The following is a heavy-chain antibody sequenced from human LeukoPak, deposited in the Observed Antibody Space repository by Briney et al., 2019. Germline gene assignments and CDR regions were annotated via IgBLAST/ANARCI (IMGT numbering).Heavy chain of an antibody. CDR3: ARDQTNGERGFTSIDY. D-gene: IGHD2-8*01. Sequence: GGSLRLSCAASGFTFSSYEMNWVRQAPGKGLEWVSYISSSGSTIYYADSVKGRFTISRDNAKNSLYLQMNSLRAEDTAVYYCARDQTNGERGFTSIDYWGQGTLVTVSS. CDR2: ISSSGSTI. V-gene: IGHV3-48*03. CDR1: GFTFSSYE. J-gene: IGHJ4*02.